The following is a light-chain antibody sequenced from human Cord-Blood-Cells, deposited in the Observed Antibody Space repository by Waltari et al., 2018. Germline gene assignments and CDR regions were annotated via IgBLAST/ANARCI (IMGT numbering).Light chain of an antibody. CDR2: AAS. V-gene: IGKV1-39*01. Sequence: DIQMTQSPSSLSASVGDRVTITCRASQSISGYLNWYQQKPGKAPKLLIYAASSLQSGVPSRFSGSGSGTDFTLTISSLQPEDFATYYCQQSYSTLRTFGGGTKVEIK. CDR1: QSISGY. CDR3: QQSYSTLRT. J-gene: IGKJ4*01.